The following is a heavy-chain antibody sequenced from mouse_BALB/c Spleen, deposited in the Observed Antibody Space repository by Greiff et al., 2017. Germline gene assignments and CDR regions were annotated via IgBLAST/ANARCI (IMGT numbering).Heavy chain of an antibody. CDR1: GYSFTGYY. CDR3: AMNPYGSSYYWYFDV. V-gene: IGHV1S34*01. Sequence: LVKTGASVKISCKASGYSFTGYYMHWVKQSHGKSLEWIGYISCYNGATSYNQKFKGKATFTVDTSSSTAYMQFNSLTSEDSAVYYCAMNPYGSSYYWYFDVWGAGTTVTVSS. J-gene: IGHJ1*01. D-gene: IGHD1-1*01. CDR2: ISCYNGAT.